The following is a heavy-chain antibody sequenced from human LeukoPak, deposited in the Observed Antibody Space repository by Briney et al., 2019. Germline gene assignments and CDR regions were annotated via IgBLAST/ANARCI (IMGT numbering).Heavy chain of an antibody. J-gene: IGHJ4*02. CDR2: IKEDGSEK. CDR3: VRDPRPGGAMGLYHNFDH. V-gene: IGHV3-7*01. CDR1: GFKFGDSW. Sequence: QSGGSLRLSCAASGFKFGDSWMAWVRQTPGKGLEWVADIKEDGSEKYYVDSVKGRFTISRDNNKNSLYLQMNSLRGDDTAVYFYVRDPRPGGAMGLYHNFDHWGLGTLVTVSS. D-gene: IGHD3-16*01.